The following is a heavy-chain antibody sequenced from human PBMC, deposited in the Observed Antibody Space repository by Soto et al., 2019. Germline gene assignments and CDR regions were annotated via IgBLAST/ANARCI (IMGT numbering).Heavy chain of an antibody. CDR2: IYYSGST. CDR1: GGSISSSSYY. V-gene: IGHV4-39*01. D-gene: IGHD3-3*01. Sequence: SETLSLTCTVSGGSISSSSYYWGWIRQPPGKGLELIGSIYYSGSTYYNPSLKSRVTISVDTSKNQFSLKLSSVTAADTAVYYCARPYCDWVYYDFWSGYRSLYGMDVWGQGTTITV. J-gene: IGHJ6*02. CDR3: ARPYCDWVYYDFWSGYRSLYGMDV.